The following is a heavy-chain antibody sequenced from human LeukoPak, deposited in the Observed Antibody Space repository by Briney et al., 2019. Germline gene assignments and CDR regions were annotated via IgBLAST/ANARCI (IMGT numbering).Heavy chain of an antibody. CDR1: GGSVNSHY. Sequence: SETLSLTCTVSGGSVNSHYWSWIRQPPGKGLEWIGDIYYKGNTNYNPSLKSRVTISVDTSKNHLSLKLTSVLAADTAIYYCVRRDNTGWNYFDYWGEGILVTVSS. D-gene: IGHD6-19*01. V-gene: IGHV4-59*08. CDR2: IYYKGNT. CDR3: VRRDNTGWNYFDY. J-gene: IGHJ4*02.